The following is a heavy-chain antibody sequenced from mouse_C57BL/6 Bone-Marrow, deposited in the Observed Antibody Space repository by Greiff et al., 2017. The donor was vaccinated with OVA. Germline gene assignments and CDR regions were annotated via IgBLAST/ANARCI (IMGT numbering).Heavy chain of an antibody. Sequence: VQLQQSGAELVRPGTSVKVSCKASGYAFTNYLIEWVKQRPGQGLEWIGVINPGSGGTNYNEKFKGEATLTADKSSSTAYMQLSSLTSEDSAVYFCARDFYYYGSSGAWFAYWGQGTLVTVSA. D-gene: IGHD1-1*01. CDR1: GYAFTNYL. J-gene: IGHJ3*01. CDR3: ARDFYYYGSSGAWFAY. CDR2: INPGSGGT. V-gene: IGHV1-54*01.